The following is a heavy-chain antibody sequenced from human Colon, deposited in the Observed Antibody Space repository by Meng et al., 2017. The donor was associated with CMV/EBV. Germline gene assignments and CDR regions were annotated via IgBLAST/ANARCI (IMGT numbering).Heavy chain of an antibody. D-gene: IGHD3-10*01. Sequence: VQLGEVGGDWGKPGGSLRVSCAASGFTFSDYYMSWIREATGKGLEWVSYISSTSSYINYADSVKGRFTISRDNAKNSLYLQMNSLRAEDTAVYYCARVGGSGSYNFDYWGQGTLVTVSS. CDR3: ARVGGSGSYNFDY. CDR1: GFTFSDYY. CDR2: ISSTSSYI. J-gene: IGHJ4*02. V-gene: IGHV3-11*05.